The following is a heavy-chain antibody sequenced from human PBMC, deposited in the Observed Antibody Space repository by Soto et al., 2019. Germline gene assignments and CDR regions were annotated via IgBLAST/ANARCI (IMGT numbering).Heavy chain of an antibody. J-gene: IGHJ5*02. D-gene: IGHD2-8*01. CDR2: IYYSGST. Sequence: SETLSLTCTVSGGSISSYYWSWIRQPPGKGLEWVGYIYYSGSTNYNPSLKSRVTISVDTSKNQFSLKLSSVTAADTAVYYCARHGGGYCTNGVCYPFDPWGQGTLVTVSS. V-gene: IGHV4-59*08. CDR3: ARHGGGYCTNGVCYPFDP. CDR1: GGSISSYY.